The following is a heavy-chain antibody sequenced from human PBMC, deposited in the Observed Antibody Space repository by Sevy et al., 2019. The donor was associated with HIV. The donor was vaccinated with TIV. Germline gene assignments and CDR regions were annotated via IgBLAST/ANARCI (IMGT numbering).Heavy chain of an antibody. CDR1: GFTFSSYG. CDR3: AKVRADYYAEAFDF. Sequence: GGSRRLSGAASGFTFSSYGMHWVRQAPGKGLEWLAVISYDGSKKYYADSVKGRFTISRDNAKNTPYRQMNSLRAEDKGMYYYAKVRADYYAEAFDFWGQGTMVTVSS. V-gene: IGHV3-30*18. CDR2: ISYDGSKK. D-gene: IGHD3-10*01. J-gene: IGHJ3*01.